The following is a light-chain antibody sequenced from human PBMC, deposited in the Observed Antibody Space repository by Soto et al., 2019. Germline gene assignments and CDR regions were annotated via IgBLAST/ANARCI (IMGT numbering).Light chain of an antibody. CDR2: DAS. V-gene: IGKV3-11*01. Sequence: EIVLTQSAATLALSPGERATLSCRASQSVSSYLAWYQQKPGQAPRLLISDASNRAPGIPVRFSGSGFGTDFTLTISSLEAEDSAVYYCQQRSNWPPITFGQGTRLEIK. CDR3: QQRSNWPPIT. CDR1: QSVSSY. J-gene: IGKJ5*01.